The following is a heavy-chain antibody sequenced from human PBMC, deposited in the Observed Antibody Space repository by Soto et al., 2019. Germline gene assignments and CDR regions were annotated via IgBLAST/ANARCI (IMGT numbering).Heavy chain of an antibody. CDR1: GYSFTSYW. D-gene: IGHD2-2*02. Sequence: PGESLKISCKGSGYSFTSYWISWVRQVHGKGLEWMGRIDPSDSYTNYSPSFQGHVTISADKSISTAYLQWSSLKSSDTAMYYCAREIVVVPAAIPSLYYYSGMAVWGQGTTVTVS. CDR2: IDPSDSYT. V-gene: IGHV5-10-1*01. J-gene: IGHJ6*02. CDR3: AREIVVVPAAIPSLYYYSGMAV.